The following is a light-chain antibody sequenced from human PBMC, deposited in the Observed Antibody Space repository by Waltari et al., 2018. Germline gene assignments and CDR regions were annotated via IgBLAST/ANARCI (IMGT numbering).Light chain of an antibody. CDR1: SDMDVETYN. V-gene: IGLV5-37*01. CDR3: MIWPTNLGV. CDR2: YYSDLDK. J-gene: IGLJ3*02. Sequence: QPVLTQPPSSSASAGESARLTCTLPSDMDVETYNIYWYQQKQGSPPRFLLYYYSDLDKGQGSGVPSRFYGSKDASANAGILLISGLQSEDEADYYCMIWPTNLGVFGGGTRLTVL.